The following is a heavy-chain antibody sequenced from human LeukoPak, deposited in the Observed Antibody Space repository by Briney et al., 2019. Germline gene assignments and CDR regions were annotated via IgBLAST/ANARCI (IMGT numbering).Heavy chain of an antibody. D-gene: IGHD6-13*01. CDR3: TCPLAAAGNFWYFDL. Sequence: KPGGSLRLSCTASGFTFSDYAMSWFRQAPGKGLEWVGFIRSKTYGGTTDYAASVKDRFTISRDDSESIGYLQMNSLKTEDTAVYYCTCPLAAAGNFWYFDLWGRSSLVTVSS. CDR1: GFTFSDYA. V-gene: IGHV3-49*05. CDR2: IRSKTYGGTT. J-gene: IGHJ2*01.